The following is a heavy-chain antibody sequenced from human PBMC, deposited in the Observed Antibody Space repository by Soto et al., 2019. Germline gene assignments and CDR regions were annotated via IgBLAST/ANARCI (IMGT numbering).Heavy chain of an antibody. V-gene: IGHV3-11*01. CDR2: ISSSGSTI. D-gene: IGHD5-12*01. CDR1: GFTFSDYY. CDR3: ARPRTLYSGYDSALDC. J-gene: IGHJ4*02. Sequence: PGGSLRLSCAASGFTFSDYYMSWIRQAPGKGLEWVSYISSSGSTIYYADSVKGRFTISRDNAKNSLYLQMNSLRAEDTAVYYCARPRTLYSGYDSALDCWGQGTLVTVSS.